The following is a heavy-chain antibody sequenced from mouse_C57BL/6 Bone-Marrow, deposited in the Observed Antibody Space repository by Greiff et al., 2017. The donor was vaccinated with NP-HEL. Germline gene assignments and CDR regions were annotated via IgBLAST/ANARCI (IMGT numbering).Heavy chain of an antibody. CDR1: GFTFTDYY. Sequence: EVKLVESGGGLVQPGGSLSLSCAASGFTFTDYYMSWVRQPPGKSLEWLGFIRNKANGYTTEYSASVKGRFTISRANSQSILSLQMNALRAEDSATCCCARSPYYAYWYFDVWGTGTTVTVSS. CDR3: ARSPYYAYWYFDV. J-gene: IGHJ1*03. V-gene: IGHV7-3*01. CDR2: IRNKANGYTT. D-gene: IGHD1-1*02.